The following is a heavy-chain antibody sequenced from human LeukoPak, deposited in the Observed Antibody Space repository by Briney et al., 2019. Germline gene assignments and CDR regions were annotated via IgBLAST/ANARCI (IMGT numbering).Heavy chain of an antibody. J-gene: IGHJ4*02. CDR2: VNNDGSIT. CDR1: GYIFSRYW. D-gene: IGHD3-10*01. CDR3: ARGPSVLGAIDN. V-gene: IGHV3-74*01. Sequence: PGGSLRLSCAASGYIFSRYWMHWVRQAPGKELVWVSRVNNDGSITNSAESVKGRFTISRDNAKGMLYLQLDSLRVEDTAIYYCARGPSVLGAIDNWGQGTLVAVSS.